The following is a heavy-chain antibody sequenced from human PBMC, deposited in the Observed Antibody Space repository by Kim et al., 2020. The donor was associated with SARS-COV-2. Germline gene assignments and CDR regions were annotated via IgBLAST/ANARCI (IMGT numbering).Heavy chain of an antibody. J-gene: IGHJ4*02. CDR3: ARVNVDIVATRGGFGY. V-gene: IGHV3-48*03. D-gene: IGHD5-12*01. Sequence: SGKGRFTISRDNARNSLYLQMNSLRAEDTAVYYCARVNVDIVATRGGFGYWGQGTLVTVSS.